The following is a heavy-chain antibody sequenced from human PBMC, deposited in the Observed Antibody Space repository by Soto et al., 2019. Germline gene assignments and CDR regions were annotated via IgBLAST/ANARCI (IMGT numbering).Heavy chain of an antibody. CDR3: ARGGLGYCSGGRCYSGNWYEP. D-gene: IGHD2-15*01. V-gene: IGHV5-51*01. J-gene: IGHJ5*02. Sequence: PGESLKISCKGSGYSFTSYWIGWVRQMPGKGLEWMGIIYPGDSDTRYSPSFQGQVTISADKSISTAYLQWSSLKASDTAMYYCARGGLGYCSGGRCYSGNWYEPWGQRPLVTVSS. CDR1: GYSFTSYW. CDR2: IYPGDSDT.